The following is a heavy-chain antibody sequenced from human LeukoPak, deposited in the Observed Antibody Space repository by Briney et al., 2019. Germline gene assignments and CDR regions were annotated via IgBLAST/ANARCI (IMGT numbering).Heavy chain of an antibody. CDR2: IYSSGST. Sequence: PSETLSLTCTVSGASISAYYWSWIRQPAGKGLEWIGRIYSSGSTNYNPSLKSRVTMSVDTSKNQFSLKLSSVTASDTAVYYCARDGKWLTLYYFDYWGQGTLVTVSS. CDR1: GASISAYY. V-gene: IGHV4-4*07. CDR3: ARDGKWLTLYYFDY. D-gene: IGHD3-22*01. J-gene: IGHJ4*02.